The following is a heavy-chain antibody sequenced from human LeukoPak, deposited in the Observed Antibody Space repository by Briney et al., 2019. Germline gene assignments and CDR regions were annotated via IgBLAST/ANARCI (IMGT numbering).Heavy chain of an antibody. V-gene: IGHV3-21*01. CDR2: ISCSSSYI. D-gene: IGHD3-22*01. J-gene: IGHJ6*03. Sequence: GGSLRLSCAASGFTFSSYSMNWVRQAPGKGLEWVSSISCSSSYIYYADSVKGRFTISRDNAKNSLYLQMNSLRAEDTAVYYCARARYYYDSSGYRYYYYYYMDVWGKGTTVTVSS. CDR3: ARARYYYDSSGYRYYYYYYMDV. CDR1: GFTFSSYS.